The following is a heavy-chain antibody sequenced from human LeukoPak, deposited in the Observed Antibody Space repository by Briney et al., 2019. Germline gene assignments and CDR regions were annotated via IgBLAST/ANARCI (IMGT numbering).Heavy chain of an antibody. CDR1: GFTFDDYW. V-gene: IGHV3-7*01. CDR3: ARGGTSGYSSTRHFWGGHYYFDY. D-gene: IGHD2-2*01. Sequence: GGSLRLSCGASGFTFDDYWMSWVRQAPGQGLEWVANINQDGSEKYYLDSAKGRFTSSRYNARNSLYLQVNSLRAEDTAVYYCARGGTSGYSSTRHFWGGHYYFDYWGQGSLVTVSS. CDR2: INQDGSEK. J-gene: IGHJ4*02.